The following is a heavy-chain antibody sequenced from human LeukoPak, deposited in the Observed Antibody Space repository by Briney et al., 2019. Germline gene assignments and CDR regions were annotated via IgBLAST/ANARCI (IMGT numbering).Heavy chain of an antibody. CDR2: INSDGSST. V-gene: IGHV3-74*01. J-gene: IGHJ5*02. Sequence: GGSLRLSCAASGFTFSSYWMHWVRQAPGKGLVWVSGINSDGSSTSYADSVKGRFTISRDSAKNTLYLQMNSLRAEDTAVYYCARGGRGSDRFDPWGQGTLVTVSS. D-gene: IGHD3-10*01. CDR3: ARGGRGSDRFDP. CDR1: GFTFSSYW.